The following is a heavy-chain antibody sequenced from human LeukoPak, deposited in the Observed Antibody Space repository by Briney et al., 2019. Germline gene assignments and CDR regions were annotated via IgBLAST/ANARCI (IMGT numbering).Heavy chain of an antibody. D-gene: IGHD6-19*01. Sequence: GASVKVSCEVSGYTLTELSMHWVRQAPGKGLEWMGGFDPEDGETIYAQKFQGRVTMTTDTSTSTAYMELRSLRSDDTAVYYCARNEYSSGWYDYWGQGTLVTVSS. J-gene: IGHJ4*02. CDR3: ARNEYSSGWYDY. V-gene: IGHV1-24*01. CDR1: GYTLTELS. CDR2: FDPEDGET.